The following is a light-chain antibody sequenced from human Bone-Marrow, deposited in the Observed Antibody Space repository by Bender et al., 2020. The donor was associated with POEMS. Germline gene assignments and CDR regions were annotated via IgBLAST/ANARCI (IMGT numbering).Light chain of an antibody. V-gene: IGLV2-23*01. Sequence: QSALTQPPSVSESPGQSITISCTGTSGDIGSYDLVSWYQHHPDKAPKLMIYEDTQRPSGVPARFSGSKSGTSASLAISDIQSEDEGDYYCSSWDDSLSGWVFGGGTKLTVL. CDR3: SSWDDSLSGWV. CDR2: EDT. CDR1: SGDIGSYDL. J-gene: IGLJ3*02.